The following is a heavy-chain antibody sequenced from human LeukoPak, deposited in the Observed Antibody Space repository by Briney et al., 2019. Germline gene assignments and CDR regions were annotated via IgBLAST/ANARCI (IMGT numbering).Heavy chain of an antibody. V-gene: IGHV1-18*01. CDR2: ISAYNGNT. CDR3: ASHGAAADSPNWFDP. J-gene: IGHJ5*02. Sequence: AASVKVSCKASGYTFTSYGISWVRQAPGQRLEWMGWISAYNGNTNYAQKLQGRVTMTTDTSTSTAYMELRSLRSDDTAVYYCASHGAAADSPNWFDPWGQGTLVTVSP. CDR1: GYTFTSYG. D-gene: IGHD6-13*01.